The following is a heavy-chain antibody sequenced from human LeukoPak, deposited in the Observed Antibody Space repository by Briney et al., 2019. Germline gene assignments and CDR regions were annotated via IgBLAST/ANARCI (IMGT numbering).Heavy chain of an antibody. V-gene: IGHV3-33*01. CDR2: IWYDGSKR. CDR1: GFPFSTYG. CDR3: AGGRDGRGYYAEFDY. Sequence: QPGGSLRLSCAASGFPFSTYGMHWVRQAPGKGLEWVAVIWYDGSKRFYADSVKGRFTISRDTSKNTLYLQMNSLRAEDTAVYYCAGGRDGRGYYAEFDYWGQGTLVTVSS. D-gene: IGHD1-26*01. J-gene: IGHJ4*02.